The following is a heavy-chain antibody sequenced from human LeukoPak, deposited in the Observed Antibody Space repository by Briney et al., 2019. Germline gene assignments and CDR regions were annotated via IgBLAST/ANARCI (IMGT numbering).Heavy chain of an antibody. CDR2: IRNDGSNK. CDR1: GFTFSSYG. CDR3: AKGLTGSSWTFDY. D-gene: IGHD6-13*01. V-gene: IGHV3-30*02. J-gene: IGHJ4*02. Sequence: GGSLRLSCAASGFTFSSYGMHWVRQAPGKGLEWVAFIRNDGSNKYYADSVKGRFTISRDNSKNTLYLQMNSLRAEDTAVYYCAKGLTGSSWTFDYWGQATLVTVSS.